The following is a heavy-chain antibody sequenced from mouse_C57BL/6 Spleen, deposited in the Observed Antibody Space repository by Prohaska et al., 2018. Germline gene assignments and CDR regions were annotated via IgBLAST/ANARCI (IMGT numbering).Heavy chain of an antibody. Sequence: PGASVKISCKASGYTFTDYYMNWVKQSHGKSLEWIGDINPNNGGTSYNQKFKGKATLTVDKSSSTAYMERRSLTSEDSAVYYCARGGGFDYWGQGTTLTVSS. CDR2: INPNNGGT. D-gene: IGHD1-1*02. CDR1: GYTFTDYY. CDR3: ARGGGFDY. V-gene: IGHV1-26*01. J-gene: IGHJ2*01.